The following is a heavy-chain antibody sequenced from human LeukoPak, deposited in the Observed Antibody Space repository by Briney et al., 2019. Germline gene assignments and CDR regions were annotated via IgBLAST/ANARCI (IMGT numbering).Heavy chain of an antibody. Sequence: PSETLSLTCAVYGGSFSGYYWSWLRQPPGKGLEWMANIKQDGSGTNSVDSVKGRFTSSRDNAKTSLSLQMHSLRAEDTAVYYCARESSYYDSSGSLTTATWSFDYWGQGTLVTVSS. D-gene: IGHD3-22*01. CDR3: ARESSYYDSSGSLTTATWSFDY. J-gene: IGHJ4*02. CDR2: IKQDGSGT. V-gene: IGHV3-7*01. CDR1: GGSFSGYY.